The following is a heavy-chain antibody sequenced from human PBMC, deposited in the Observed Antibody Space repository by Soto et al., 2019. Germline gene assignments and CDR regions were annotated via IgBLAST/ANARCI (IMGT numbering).Heavy chain of an antibody. CDR2: ISGGGETT. CDR3: AFISGSGSYYFDY. D-gene: IGHD3-10*01. Sequence: EVQLLESGGGLVQPGGSLRLSCAASGFTFSSYAMWWVRQAPGKGLECVSAISGGGETTYYADSVQGRFTISRDNSEYTLYLQMHSLRAGDTAVYYCAFISGSGSYYFDYWGQGTLVTVSS. J-gene: IGHJ4*02. CDR1: GFTFSSYA. V-gene: IGHV3-23*01.